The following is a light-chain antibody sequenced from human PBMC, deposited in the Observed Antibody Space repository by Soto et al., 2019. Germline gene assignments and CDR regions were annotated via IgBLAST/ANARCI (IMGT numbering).Light chain of an antibody. CDR2: GAS. CDR3: QQYARSPFT. J-gene: IGKJ3*01. CDR1: QRVSSSY. V-gene: IGKV3-20*01. Sequence: EIVLTQSPGTLSLSPGERATLSCRASQRVSSSYLAWYQQKPGQAPRLLIYGASSRATGIPSRFSGSGSGTEFTLTISRLEPEDFAVYYCQQYARSPFTFGPGTKVDIK.